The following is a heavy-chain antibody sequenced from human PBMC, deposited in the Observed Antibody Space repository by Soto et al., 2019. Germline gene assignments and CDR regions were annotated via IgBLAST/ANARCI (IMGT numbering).Heavy chain of an antibody. CDR1: GYTFTSYA. V-gene: IGHV1-3*01. D-gene: IGHD2-15*01. CDR3: AREGPDIVVVVAATHDAFDI. Sequence: ASVKVSCKASGYTFTSYAMHWVRQAPGQRLEWMGWINAGNGNTKYSQKSQGRVTITRDTSASTAYMELSSLRSEDTAVYYCAREGPDIVVVVAATHDAFDIWGQGTMVTVSS. J-gene: IGHJ3*02. CDR2: INAGNGNT.